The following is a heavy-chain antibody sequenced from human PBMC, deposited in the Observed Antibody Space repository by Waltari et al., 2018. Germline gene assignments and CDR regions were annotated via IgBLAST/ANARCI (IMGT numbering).Heavy chain of an antibody. J-gene: IGHJ4*02. D-gene: IGHD3-10*01. CDR2: INHSGST. V-gene: IGHV4-34*01. CDR3: ARGRLYYYGSGSYYIGGYFDY. CDR1: GGSFSGYY. Sequence: QVQLQQWGAGLLKPSETLSLTCAVYGGSFSGYYWSWIRQPPGKGLEWIGEINHSGSTNYNPSLKSRVTISVDTSKNQFSLKLSSVTAADTAVYYCARGRLYYYGSGSYYIGGYFDYWGQGTLVTVSS.